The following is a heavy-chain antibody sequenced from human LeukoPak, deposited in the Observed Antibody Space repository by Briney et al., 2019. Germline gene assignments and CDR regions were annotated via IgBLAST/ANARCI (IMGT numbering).Heavy chain of an antibody. J-gene: IGHJ4*02. CDR1: GGTFSSYA. V-gene: IGHV1-69*01. D-gene: IGHD5-18*01. CDR3: ARDRTSHSYSYGD. Sequence: SVKVSCKASGGTFSSYAISWVRQAPGQGLEWMGGIIPIFGTANYAQKFQGRVTITADESTSIAYMELSSLRSEDTAVYYCARDRTSHSYSYGDWGQRTLVTVSS. CDR2: IIPIFGTA.